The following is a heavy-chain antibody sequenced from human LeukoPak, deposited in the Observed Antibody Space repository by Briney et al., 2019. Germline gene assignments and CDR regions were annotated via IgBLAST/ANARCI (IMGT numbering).Heavy chain of an antibody. CDR2: IYTSGST. V-gene: IGHV4-4*07. Sequence: SETLSLTCTVSGGSISSYYWSWIRHPAGKGLEWIGRIYTSGSTNYNPSLKSRVTMSVDTSKNQFSLKLSSVTAADTAVYYCARVVYYDSSGYSDYWGQGTLVTVSS. J-gene: IGHJ4*02. CDR3: ARVVYYDSSGYSDY. CDR1: GGSISSYY. D-gene: IGHD3-22*01.